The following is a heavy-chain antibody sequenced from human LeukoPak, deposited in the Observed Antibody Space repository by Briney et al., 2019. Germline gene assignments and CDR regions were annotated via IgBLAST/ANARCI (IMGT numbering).Heavy chain of an antibody. D-gene: IGHD2-2*01. CDR2: IYHSGTT. V-gene: IGHV4-4*02. J-gene: IGHJ3*02. CDR3: ARSIVGYCTSSSCYRAFIDAFDI. Sequence: PSGTLSLTCAVSGGSISSSIWWSWVRQPPGKGLEWIGEIYHSGTTNYNPSLKTRVTITVDKSENQFSLKLSSVTAADTAVYYCARSIVGYCTSSSCYRAFIDAFDIWGQGTMVTVSS. CDR1: GGSISSSIW.